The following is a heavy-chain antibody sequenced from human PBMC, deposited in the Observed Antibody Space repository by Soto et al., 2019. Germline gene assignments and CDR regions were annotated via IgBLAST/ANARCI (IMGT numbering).Heavy chain of an antibody. CDR2: INPSGGST. CDR3: ARDLSRAGYSSGWDYYYYGMDV. V-gene: IGHV1-46*01. D-gene: IGHD6-19*01. J-gene: IGHJ6*02. CDR1: GYTFTSYY. Sequence: GASVKVSCKASGYTFTSYYMHWVRQAPGQGLEWMGIINPSGGSTSYAQKFQGRVTMTRDTSTSTVYMELSSLRSEDTAVYYCARDLSRAGYSSGWDYYYYGMDVWGQGTTVTVSS.